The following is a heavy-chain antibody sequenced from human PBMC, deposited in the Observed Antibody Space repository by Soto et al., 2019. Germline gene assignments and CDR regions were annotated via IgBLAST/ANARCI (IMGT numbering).Heavy chain of an antibody. V-gene: IGHV3-23*01. J-gene: IGHJ4*02. Sequence: PGGSLRLSCAASGFTFSSYAMSWVRQAPGKGLEWVSFISGSGGNTYYADSVKGRFAISRDNSKNTLFLQMNSLRAEDTAIYYCAKDALIGYTSAYTYWGQGTLVTVSS. D-gene: IGHD5-18*01. CDR2: ISGSGGNT. CDR3: AKDALIGYTSAYTY. CDR1: GFTFSSYA.